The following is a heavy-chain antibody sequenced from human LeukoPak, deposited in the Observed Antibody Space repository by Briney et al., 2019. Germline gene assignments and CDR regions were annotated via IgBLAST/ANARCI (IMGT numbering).Heavy chain of an antibody. D-gene: IGHD6-19*01. CDR2: IYTSGST. V-gene: IGHV4-4*07. CDR3: ARGGSGWHYFDY. CDR1: GGSINNHY. Sequence: SETLSLTCTVSGGSINNHYWSWIRQSAGKGLEWIGRIYTSGSTDYNPSLKSRVTMSVDTSKNQFSLNLRSVTAADTAVYYCARGGSGWHYFDYWGQGTLVTVSS. J-gene: IGHJ4*02.